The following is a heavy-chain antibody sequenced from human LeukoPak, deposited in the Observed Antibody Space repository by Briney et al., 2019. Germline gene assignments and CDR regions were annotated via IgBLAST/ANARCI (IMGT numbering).Heavy chain of an antibody. CDR3: ARDLQYYYDSSGYRGSY. J-gene: IGHJ4*02. Sequence: PGGSLRLSCAASGFTFSSYSMNWVRQAPGKGLEWVSYISSSSSTIYYADSVKGRFTISGDNAKNSLYLQMNSLRDEDTAVYYCARDLQYYYDSSGYRGSYWGQGTLVTVSS. CDR2: ISSSSSTI. D-gene: IGHD3-22*01. CDR1: GFTFSSYS. V-gene: IGHV3-48*02.